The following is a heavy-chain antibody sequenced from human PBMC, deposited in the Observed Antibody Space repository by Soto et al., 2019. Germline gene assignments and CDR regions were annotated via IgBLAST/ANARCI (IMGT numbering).Heavy chain of an antibody. CDR1: GFTFSNSA. J-gene: IGHJ4*02. Sequence: PGGSLRLSCAASGFTFSNSAMTWVRQAPGKGLEWVSVISGSGGRTYYADSVKGWFTISRDNSKNTLYLQMNSLRAEDTAIYYCAKARDGYTYGSFDYWGQGTLVTVSS. V-gene: IGHV3-23*01. CDR2: ISGSGGRT. CDR3: AKARDGYTYGSFDY. D-gene: IGHD5-18*01.